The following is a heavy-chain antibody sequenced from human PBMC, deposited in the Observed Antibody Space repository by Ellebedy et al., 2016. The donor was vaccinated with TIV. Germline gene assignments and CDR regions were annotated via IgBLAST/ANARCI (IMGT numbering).Heavy chain of an antibody. J-gene: IGHJ4*02. V-gene: IGHV3-66*01. CDR2: IYNDGGT. D-gene: IGHD2-21*02. CDR1: GFTVSTYF. CDR3: VKDRGDIIRDFDY. Sequence: PGGSLRLSCAASGFTVSTYFMNWVRQTPGKGLEWVSVIYNDGGTNYTDSVKGRFTISRDSSKNTLYLQMNSLRPEDTAMYYCVKDRGDIIRDFDYWGQGTLVTVSS.